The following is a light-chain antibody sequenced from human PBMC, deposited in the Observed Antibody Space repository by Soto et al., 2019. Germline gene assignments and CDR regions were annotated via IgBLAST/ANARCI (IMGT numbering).Light chain of an antibody. V-gene: IGLV2-14*01. J-gene: IGLJ2*01. Sequence: QSALTQPASVSGSPGQSITISCTGTSSDVGADKYVSWYQQHPGKVPKLILFEVSDRPSGISDRFSGSKSGNTASLTISGLQDEDEGDYYCSSYTTSNTVIFGGGTQLTVL. CDR1: SSDVGADKY. CDR2: EVS. CDR3: SSYTTSNTVI.